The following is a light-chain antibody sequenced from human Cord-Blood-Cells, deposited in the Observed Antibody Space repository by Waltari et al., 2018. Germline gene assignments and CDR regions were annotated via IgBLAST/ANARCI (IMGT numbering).Light chain of an antibody. CDR2: EVS. J-gene: IGLJ1*01. Sequence: QSALTQTPSASGSPGQSVTISCPGTSSDVGGYNYVSWSQPHPGKAPKLMIYEVSKRPSGVPDRFSGLQAEDEADYYCSSYAVSNNYVFGTGTKVTVL. CDR3: SSYAVSNNYV. CDR1: SSDVGGYNY. V-gene: IGLV2-8*01.